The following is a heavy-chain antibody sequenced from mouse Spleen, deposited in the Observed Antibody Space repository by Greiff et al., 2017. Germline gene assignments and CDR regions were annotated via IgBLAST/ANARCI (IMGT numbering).Heavy chain of an antibody. J-gene: IGHJ1*01. V-gene: IGHV1-69*02. CDR1: GYTFTSYW. CDR3: ARYRRSFDV. Sequence: QVQLQQPGAELVKPGASVKLSCKASGYTFTSYWMHWVKQRPGQGLEWIGEIDPSDSYTNYNQKFKGKATLTVDKSSSTAYMQLSSLTSEDSAVYYCARYRRSFDVWGAGTTVTVSS. CDR2: IDPSDSYT. D-gene: IGHD2-14*01.